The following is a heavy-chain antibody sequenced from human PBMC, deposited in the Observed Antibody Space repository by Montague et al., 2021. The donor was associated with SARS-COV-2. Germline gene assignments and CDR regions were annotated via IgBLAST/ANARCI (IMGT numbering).Heavy chain of an antibody. J-gene: IGHJ6*02. CDR3: ARISLFTFNGYLERIDV. Sequence: PALVKPTQTLTLTCTFSGFSLSTSGMCVSWIRQPPGKALEWLALXDWDDDKYYSTSLKTRLTISKDTSKNQVVLTMTNMDPVDTATYYCARISLFTFNGYLERIDVWGQGTTVTVSS. D-gene: IGHD2/OR15-2a*01. V-gene: IGHV2-70*01. CDR2: XDWDDDK. CDR1: GFSLSTSGMC.